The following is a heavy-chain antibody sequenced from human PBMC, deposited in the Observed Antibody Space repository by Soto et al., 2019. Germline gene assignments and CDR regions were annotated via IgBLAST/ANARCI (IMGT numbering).Heavy chain of an antibody. J-gene: IGHJ4*02. CDR2: IYPGDSDT. D-gene: IGHD6-13*01. CDR1: GYSFTSYW. V-gene: IGHV5-51*01. CDR3: ARQADGYSSDY. Sequence: GESLKISCKGSGYSFTSYWIGWVRQMPGKGLEWMGIIYPGDSDTRYSPSFQSQVTISTDKSISTAYLQLSSLNASDTAMYYCARQADGYSSDYWGQGTLVTVSS.